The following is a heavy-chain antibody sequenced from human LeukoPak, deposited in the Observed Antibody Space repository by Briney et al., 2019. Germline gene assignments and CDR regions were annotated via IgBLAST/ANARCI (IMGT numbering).Heavy chain of an antibody. CDR3: ARVAAPIDY. CDR1: GYTFRSYA. D-gene: IGHD6-19*01. Sequence: ASVKVSCKASGYTFRSYAMHWVRQAPGQGLEWMGWINPNSGGTNYAQKFQGRVTMTRDTSISTAYMELSRLRSDDTAVYYCARVAAPIDYWGQGTLVTVSS. CDR2: INPNSGGT. V-gene: IGHV1-2*02. J-gene: IGHJ4*02.